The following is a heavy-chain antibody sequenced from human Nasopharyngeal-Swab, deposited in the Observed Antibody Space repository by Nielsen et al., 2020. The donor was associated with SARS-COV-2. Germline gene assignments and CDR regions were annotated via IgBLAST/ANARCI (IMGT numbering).Heavy chain of an antibody. J-gene: IGHJ3*02. CDR1: GGSISSSSYY. V-gene: IGHV4-39*01. D-gene: IGHD6-19*01. CDR3: ATPGIAVVGAFDI. CDR2: IYYSGST. Sequence: LRLSCTVSGGSISSSSYYWGWIRQPPGKGLEWIGSIYYSGSTYYNPSLKSRVTISVDTSKNQFSLKLSSVTAADTAVYYCATPGIAVVGAFDIWGQGTMVTVSS.